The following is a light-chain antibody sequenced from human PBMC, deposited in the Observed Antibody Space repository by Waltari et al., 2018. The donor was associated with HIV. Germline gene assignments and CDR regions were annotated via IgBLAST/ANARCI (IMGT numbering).Light chain of an antibody. V-gene: IGLV2-14*01. J-gene: IGLJ2*01. CDR1: STAIAIYKF. CDR2: DVD. Sequence: QSALTQPASVSGSPGQSITISCRGTSTAIAIYKFVSWYRQFPGKAPQLLISDVDSRPVGIPLRFSGSKSGSAASLTISGLQTDDEADYYCSSYTRSHTLVFGGGTKLTVL. CDR3: SSYTRSHTLV.